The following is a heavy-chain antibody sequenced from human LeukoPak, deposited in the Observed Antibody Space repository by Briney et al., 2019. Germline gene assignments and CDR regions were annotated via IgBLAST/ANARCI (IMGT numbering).Heavy chain of an antibody. Sequence: GGSLRLSCAASGFTFSSYGMHWVRQAPGKGLEWVAFIRYDGSNKYYADSVKGRFTISRDNSKNTLYLQMDSLRAEDTAVYYCAKDHLRATVIPAPDYWGQGTLVTVSS. CDR3: AKDHLRATVIPAPDY. D-gene: IGHD4-17*01. J-gene: IGHJ4*02. CDR1: GFTFSSYG. V-gene: IGHV3-30*02. CDR2: IRYDGSNK.